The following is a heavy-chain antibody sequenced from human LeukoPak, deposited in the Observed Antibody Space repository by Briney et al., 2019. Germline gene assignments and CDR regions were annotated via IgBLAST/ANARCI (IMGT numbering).Heavy chain of an antibody. V-gene: IGHV1-46*01. CDR3: ARGGGIAAASSPGGWFDP. CDR2: INPSGGST. J-gene: IGHJ5*02. Sequence: GASVKVSCKASGYTFTSYYMHWVRQAPGQGLEWMGIINPSGGSTSYAQKFQGRVTMTRDTSTSTVYMELSSLRSEDTAVYYCARGGGIAAASSPGGWFDPWGQGTLVTVSS. D-gene: IGHD6-13*01. CDR1: GYTFTSYY.